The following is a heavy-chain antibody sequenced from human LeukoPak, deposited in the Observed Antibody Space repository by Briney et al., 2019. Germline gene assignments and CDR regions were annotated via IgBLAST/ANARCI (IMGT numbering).Heavy chain of an antibody. V-gene: IGHV4-39*01. CDR1: GGSISSSSYY. Sequence: SETLSLTCTVSGGSISSSSYYWGWIRQPPGKGLEWIGSIYYSGSTYYNPSLKSRVTISVDTSKNQFSLKLSSVTAADTAVYYCARHESSCNAGPFGCGYYYDSSGYYRPVLTPYYFDYWGQGTLVTVSS. J-gene: IGHJ4*02. D-gene: IGHD3-22*01. CDR2: IYYSGST. CDR3: ARHESSCNAGPFGCGYYYDSSGYYRPVLTPYYFDY.